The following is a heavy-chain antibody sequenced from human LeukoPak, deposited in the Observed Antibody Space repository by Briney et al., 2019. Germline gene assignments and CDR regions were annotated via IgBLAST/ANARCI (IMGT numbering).Heavy chain of an antibody. Sequence: SETLSLTCAVSGGSISSGGYSWSWVRQPPGKGLEWIGYIYHGGSTYYNPSLKSRVTISVDRSKNQFSLKLSSVTAADTAVYYCARAYCSSTSCYPWFDPWGQGTLVTVSS. CDR2: IYHGGST. D-gene: IGHD2-2*01. V-gene: IGHV4-30-2*01. J-gene: IGHJ5*02. CDR1: GGSISSGGYS. CDR3: ARAYCSSTSCYPWFDP.